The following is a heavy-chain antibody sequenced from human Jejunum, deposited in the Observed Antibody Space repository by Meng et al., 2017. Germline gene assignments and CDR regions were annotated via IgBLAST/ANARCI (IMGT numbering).Heavy chain of an antibody. D-gene: IGHD6-19*01. V-gene: IGHV3-7*01. Sequence: GESLKISCAASGFTFSDYWMSWVRQAPGKGLEWVALIKQDGSEKRYVDSVKGRFTFSRDNAENSLYLQMNSLRAEDTAVYYCARDPGWGALDIWGQGTMVTV. CDR1: GFTFSDYW. CDR3: ARDPGWGALDI. CDR2: IKQDGSEK. J-gene: IGHJ3*02.